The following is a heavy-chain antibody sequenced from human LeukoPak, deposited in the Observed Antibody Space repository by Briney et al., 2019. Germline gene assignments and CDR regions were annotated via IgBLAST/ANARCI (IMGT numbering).Heavy chain of an antibody. CDR3: ARDTTLYYYDSSGPDY. V-gene: IGHV3-48*01. D-gene: IGHD3-22*01. CDR1: GFTFSGYR. Sequence: GGSLRLCCAASGFTFSGYRMMWVRQAPRKGLEWVSSISSSSTSIYYADSVKGRFTTSRDNAKNSLFLQINSLRVEDTAVYYCARDTTLYYYDSSGPDYWGQGTLVTVSS. CDR2: ISSSSTSI. J-gene: IGHJ4*02.